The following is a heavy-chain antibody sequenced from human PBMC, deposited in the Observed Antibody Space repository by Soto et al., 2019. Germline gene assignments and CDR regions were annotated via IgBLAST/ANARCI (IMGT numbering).Heavy chain of an antibody. CDR3: ARESVWGSYRTFDY. V-gene: IGHV4-59*01. Sequence: ETLSLTCTVSGCSISSYYWSWIRQPPGKGLEWIGYIYYSGSTNYNPSLKSRVTISVDTSKNQFSLKLSSVTAADTAVYYCARESVWGSYRTFDYWGQGTLVTVSS. CDR1: GCSISSYY. CDR2: IYYSGST. J-gene: IGHJ4*02. D-gene: IGHD3-16*02.